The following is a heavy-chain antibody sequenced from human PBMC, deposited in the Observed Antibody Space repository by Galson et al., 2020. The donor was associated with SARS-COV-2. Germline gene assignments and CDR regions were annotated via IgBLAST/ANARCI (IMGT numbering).Heavy chain of an antibody. D-gene: IGHD1-20*01. CDR2: ISYSGSS. Sequence: SETLSLTCTVSGDSISSGDYYWSWIRQPPGKGLEWIGYISYSGSSYYNPSLKSRVTVSVDTSKNQFSLKLRSVTAADTAVYYCARDMGIIDNWFDAWGQGTLVTVSS. CDR1: GDSISSGDYY. CDR3: ARDMGIIDNWFDA. V-gene: IGHV4-30-4*01. J-gene: IGHJ5*02.